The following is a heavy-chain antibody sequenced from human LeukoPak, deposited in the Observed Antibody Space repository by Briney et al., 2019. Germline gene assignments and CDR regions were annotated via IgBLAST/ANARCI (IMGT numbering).Heavy chain of an antibody. CDR2: ISYDGSNK. CDR1: GFTFNSYA. D-gene: IGHD5-12*01. J-gene: IGHJ4*02. Sequence: GGSLRLSCAASGFTFNSYAMSWVRQAPGKGLEWVAVISYDGSNKYYADSVKGRFTISRDNSKNTLYLQMNSLRAEDTAVYYCAKASDSGYDQWGYYFDYWGQGTLVTVSS. V-gene: IGHV3-30*18. CDR3: AKASDSGYDQWGYYFDY.